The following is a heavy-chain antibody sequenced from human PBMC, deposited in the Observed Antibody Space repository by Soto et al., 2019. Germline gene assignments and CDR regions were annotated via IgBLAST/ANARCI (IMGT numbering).Heavy chain of an antibody. CDR2: IHYGEAS. D-gene: IGHD3-16*01. Sequence: QVQLLESGPGVVKPSETLSLTCTVSGGSMNRGGDYLHWFRQHPGKGLEWIGNIHYGEASKFNPALKSRLTLSADTSKNQFSLNLNSVTAADTAIYYCARGKRGPWYFDLWGRGTLVAVSS. J-gene: IGHJ2*01. CDR3: ARGKRGPWYFDL. V-gene: IGHV4-31*03. CDR1: GGSMNRGGDY.